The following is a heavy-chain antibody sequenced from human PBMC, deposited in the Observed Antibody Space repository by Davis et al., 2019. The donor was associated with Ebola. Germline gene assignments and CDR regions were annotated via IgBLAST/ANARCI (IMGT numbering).Heavy chain of an antibody. CDR1: GFIFSNYA. Sequence: GGSLRLSCATSGFIFSNYAINWVRQAPGKGLEWVSGISVGGTKTYYADSVKGRFTISRDSSKNTLYLQMNSLRVEDTAVYYCARDFRGSCNGPSCPYYYDYGMDAWGQGTLVTVSS. J-gene: IGHJ5*02. D-gene: IGHD2-2*01. CDR3: ARDFRGSCNGPSCPYYYDYGMDA. CDR2: ISVGGTKT. V-gene: IGHV3-23*01.